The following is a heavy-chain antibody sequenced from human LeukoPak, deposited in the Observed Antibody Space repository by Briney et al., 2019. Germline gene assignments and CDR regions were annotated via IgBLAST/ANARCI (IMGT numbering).Heavy chain of an antibody. V-gene: IGHV4-39*01. CDR1: GGSITSSSYY. J-gene: IGHJ4*02. D-gene: IGHD2-2*01. Sequence: PSETLSLTCTVSGGSITSSSYYWGWIRQPPGKGLEWIGSIYHSGTTYYNPSLKSRVTISVDTSKNQFSLKLSSVTAADTAVYYCAIIVVVPAAMTPNWGQGTLVTVSS. CDR2: IYHSGTT. CDR3: AIIVVVPAAMTPN.